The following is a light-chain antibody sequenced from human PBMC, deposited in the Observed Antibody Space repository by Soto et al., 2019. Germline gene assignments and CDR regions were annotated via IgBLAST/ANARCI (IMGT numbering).Light chain of an antibody. J-gene: IGKJ4*01. Sequence: IQLTQSPSSLSASVGDRVSITCRASQDIKTYLAWYQQKQGKAPKLLISGTFTLQSGVPSRFNGSGSGTDFTLTISRLQPEDFATYYCQHLNNYPPFTFGGGTKVEIK. CDR3: QHLNNYPPFT. V-gene: IGKV1-9*01. CDR1: QDIKTY. CDR2: GTF.